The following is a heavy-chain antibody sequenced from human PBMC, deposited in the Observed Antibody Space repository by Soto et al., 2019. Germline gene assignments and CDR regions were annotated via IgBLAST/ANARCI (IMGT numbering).Heavy chain of an antibody. V-gene: IGHV4-34*01. Sequence: QVQLQQWGAGLLKPSETLSLTCAVYGGSCSPYFWSWIRQPPGKGLEWIGEINHSGSTNYNPSLTRRATLSVDTSKNQVSLKLTSVTAADTAVYYCARLASGWQYYYFDFWGRGTPVTVSS. CDR1: GGSCSPYF. CDR3: ARLASGWQYYYFDF. J-gene: IGHJ2*01. CDR2: INHSGST. D-gene: IGHD6-19*01.